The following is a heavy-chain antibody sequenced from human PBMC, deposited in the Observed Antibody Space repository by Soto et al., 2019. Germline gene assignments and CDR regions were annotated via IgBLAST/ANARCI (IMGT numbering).Heavy chain of an antibody. J-gene: IGHJ6*02. CDR3: AREYTAWPLAYGLDV. CDR1: GFTFSTYS. D-gene: IGHD2-2*02. Sequence: KAGGSLRLSCVGSGFTFSTYSINWVRRAPGKGLEWVSSISSRSDIYYADSVKGRFTISRDNAKNSVSLQMNSLRAEDTAVYYCAREYTAWPLAYGLDVWGQGTTVTVSS. CDR2: ISSRSDI. V-gene: IGHV3-21*01.